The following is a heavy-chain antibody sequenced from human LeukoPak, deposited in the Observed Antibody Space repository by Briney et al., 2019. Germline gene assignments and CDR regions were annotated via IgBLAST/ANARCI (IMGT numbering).Heavy chain of an antibody. V-gene: IGHV1-69*05. CDR3: AREPPSIVVVTAQSAEYFQH. D-gene: IGHD2-21*02. CDR2: VIPIFGPA. J-gene: IGHJ1*01. CDR1: GRTFNSYA. Sequence: ASVKVSCKASGRTFNSYAISWVRQAPGQGLEWMGRVIPIFGPANYAQKFQGRVTINKDQSTSTVYMELHSLRCEDSAVYFCAREPPSIVVVTAQSAEYFQHWGQGTLVTVSS.